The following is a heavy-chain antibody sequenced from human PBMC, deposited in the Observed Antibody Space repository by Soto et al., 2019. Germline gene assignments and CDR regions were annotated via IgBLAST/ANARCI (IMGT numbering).Heavy chain of an antibody. CDR3: VRQFTDGDYQY. CDR1: GGTFTTYP. D-gene: IGHD4-17*01. Sequence: QVQLVQSGAEVKKPGSSVKVSCKASGGTFTTYPINWVRQAPGQGLEWMGGIIPMFGTTNYAQKFQGRVTITADESTSTAYMELSSLRSDDTAMYYCVRQFTDGDYQYWGQGTLVTVSS. V-gene: IGHV1-69*01. J-gene: IGHJ4*02. CDR2: IIPMFGTT.